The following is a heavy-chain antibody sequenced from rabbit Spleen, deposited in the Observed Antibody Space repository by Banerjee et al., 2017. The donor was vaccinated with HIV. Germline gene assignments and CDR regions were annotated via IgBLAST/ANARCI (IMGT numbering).Heavy chain of an antibody. Sequence: QLKESGGGLVQPGGSLTLSCKASGFSLSSYYMNWVRQAPGKGLLWIGSIDPVFGITYFANWVNDRFTISSNNAQNTLYLQVKSLTAADTATYFCARVGDVGVYGYAALWGPGTLVTVS. CDR2: IDPVFGIT. V-gene: IGHV1S7*01. CDR3: ARVGDVGVYGYAAL. D-gene: IGHD6-1*01. CDR1: GFSLSSYY. J-gene: IGHJ4*01.